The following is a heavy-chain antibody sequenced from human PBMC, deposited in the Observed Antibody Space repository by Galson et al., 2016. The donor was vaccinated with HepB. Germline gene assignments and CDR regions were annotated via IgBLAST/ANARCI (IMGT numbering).Heavy chain of an antibody. CDR3: ARGGYYDSSGSLRY. J-gene: IGHJ4*02. CDR1: GYTFTTYA. V-gene: IGHV1-3*04. Sequence: SVKVSCKASGYTFTTYAIHWFRQAPGQSLEWMGWINTANGDTKSSQKFPLRVTISRDTSASTAYMELSSLRSEDTAVYFCARGGYYDSSGSLRYWGQGTLVTVSS. CDR2: INTANGDT. D-gene: IGHD3-22*01.